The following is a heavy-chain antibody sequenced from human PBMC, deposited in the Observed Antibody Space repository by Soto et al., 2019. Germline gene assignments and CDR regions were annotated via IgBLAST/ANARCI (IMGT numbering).Heavy chain of an antibody. CDR2: IIPIFGTA. D-gene: IGHD4-17*01. Sequence: QVQLVQSGAEVKKPGSSVKVSCKASGGTFSSYALSWVRQAPGQVLEWMGGIIPIFGTANYAQKFQGRVTITADETTSTAYMELSSLRSEDTAVYYCARDTQYGDYESDTGWGQGTLVTVSS. CDR1: GGTFSSYA. CDR3: ARDTQYGDYESDTG. J-gene: IGHJ4*02. V-gene: IGHV1-69*01.